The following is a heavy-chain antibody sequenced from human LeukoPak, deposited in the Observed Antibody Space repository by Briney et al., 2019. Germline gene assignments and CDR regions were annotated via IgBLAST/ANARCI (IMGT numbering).Heavy chain of an antibody. Sequence: PVKVSCKASGGTFSSYAISWVRQAPGQGLEWMGRIIPIFGTANYAQKFQGRVTITTDESTSTAYMELSSLRSEDTAVYYCARDEVVATLGAFDIWGQGTMVTVSS. CDR2: IIPIFGTA. CDR1: GGTFSSYA. CDR3: ARDEVVATLGAFDI. J-gene: IGHJ3*02. V-gene: IGHV1-69*05. D-gene: IGHD5-12*01.